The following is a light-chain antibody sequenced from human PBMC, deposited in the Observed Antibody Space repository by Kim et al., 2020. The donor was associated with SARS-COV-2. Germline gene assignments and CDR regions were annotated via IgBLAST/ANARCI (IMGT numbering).Light chain of an antibody. CDR3: QTWDSRLV. CDR1: ELGKKY. CDR2: QDN. V-gene: IGLV3-1*01. J-gene: IGLJ2*01. Sequence: VSVAPGQTARITGSGHELGKKYVSWYQQKAGQSPVVIIYQDNKRPSGVPERFSGSNSGNTATLTISGTQSMDEADYFCQTWDSRLVFGGGTQLTVL.